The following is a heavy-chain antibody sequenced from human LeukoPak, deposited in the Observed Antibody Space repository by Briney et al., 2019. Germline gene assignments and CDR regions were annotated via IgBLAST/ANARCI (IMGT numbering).Heavy chain of an antibody. J-gene: IGHJ3*02. D-gene: IGHD4-17*01. CDR3: VKDLKRADFGDFLDVFDI. CDR2: IKQDGSEK. V-gene: IGHV3-7*03. Sequence: GGSLRLSCAASGFTFSDYYIGWLRQAPGKGLEWVANIKQDGSEKYYVDSVKGRFTISRDNAKNSLFLQMNSLRPEDTAFYYCVKDLKRADFGDFLDVFDIWGQGTMVTVSS. CDR1: GFTFSDYY.